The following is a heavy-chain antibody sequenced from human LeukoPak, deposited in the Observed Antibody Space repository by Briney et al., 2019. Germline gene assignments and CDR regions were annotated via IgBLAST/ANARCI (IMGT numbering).Heavy chain of an antibody. J-gene: IGHJ6*02. D-gene: IGHD2-2*01. CDR2: INPNSGGT. CDR1: GYTFTGYY. CDR3: ARDSSTSYYYYGMDV. Sequence: ASVNVSCKASGYTFTGYYMHWVRQAPGQGLEWMGWINPNSGGTNYAQKFQGRVTMTRDTSISTAYMELSRLRSDDTAVYYCARDSSTSYYYYGMDVWGQGTTVTVS. V-gene: IGHV1-2*02.